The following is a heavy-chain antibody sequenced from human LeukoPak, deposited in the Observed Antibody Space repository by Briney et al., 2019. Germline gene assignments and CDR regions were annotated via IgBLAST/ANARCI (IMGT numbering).Heavy chain of an antibody. V-gene: IGHV3-21*01. CDR2: IRFTGSYI. D-gene: IGHD2-2*01. J-gene: IGHJ4*02. CDR1: GFTFSHYS. Sequence: PGGSLRLSCVASGFTFSHYSMNWVRQAPGKGLEWVSSIRFTGSYIYYADSVKGRFTISRDNAKNSLYLQMNSLRAEDTAVYYCARDPTLVVEPPDYWGQGTLVTVSS. CDR3: ARDPTLVVEPPDY.